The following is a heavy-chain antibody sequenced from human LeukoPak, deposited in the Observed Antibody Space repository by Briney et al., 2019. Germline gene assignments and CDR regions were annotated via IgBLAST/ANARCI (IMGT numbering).Heavy chain of an antibody. V-gene: IGHV3-23*01. CDR3: AKGYYYYYYMDV. J-gene: IGHJ6*03. Sequence: PGGSLRLSCAASGFTFSSYAMSWVRQAPGKGLEWVSAISGSGGSTYYADSVKGRFTISRDNSRNTLYLQMISLGAEDTAVYYCAKGYYYYYYMDVWGKGTTVTVSS. CDR1: GFTFSSYA. CDR2: ISGSGGST.